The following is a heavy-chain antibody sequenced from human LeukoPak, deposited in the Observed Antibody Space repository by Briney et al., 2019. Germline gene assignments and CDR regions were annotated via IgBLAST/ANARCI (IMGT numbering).Heavy chain of an antibody. D-gene: IGHD2-2*01. CDR3: ARDCSSTSCYRGGY. Sequence: GGSLRLSRAASGFTFSSYWMSWVRQAPGKGVEGVANIKQDGSEKYDVDSVKGRFTISRDNAKNSLYLQMNSLRAEDTAVYYCARDCSSTSCYRGGYWGQGTLVTVSS. CDR1: GFTFSSYW. CDR2: IKQDGSEK. V-gene: IGHV3-7*01. J-gene: IGHJ4*02.